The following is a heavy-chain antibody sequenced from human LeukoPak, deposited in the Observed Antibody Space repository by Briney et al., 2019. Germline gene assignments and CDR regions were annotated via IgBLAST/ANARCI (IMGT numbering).Heavy chain of an antibody. CDR2: ISWNSGSI. CDR1: GFAFDDYA. J-gene: IGHJ4*02. V-gene: IGHV3-9*01. CDR3: AKENSGVTIFGVVTNYYYFDY. D-gene: IGHD3-3*01. Sequence: PGGSLRLSCAASGFAFDDYAMHWVRQAPGKGLEWVSGISWNSGSIGYADSVKGRFTISRDNAKNSLYLQMNSLRAEDTALYYCAKENSGVTIFGVVTNYYYFDYWGQGTLVTVSS.